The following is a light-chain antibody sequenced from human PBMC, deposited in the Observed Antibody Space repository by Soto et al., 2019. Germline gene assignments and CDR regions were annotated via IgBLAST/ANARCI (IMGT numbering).Light chain of an antibody. V-gene: IGLV2-23*01. CDR3: CSYAGSNTLV. J-gene: IGLJ2*01. Sequence: QSALTQPASVSGSPGQSITISCTGTSSDVGSNNLVSWYQQHPGKAPKLMIYKGSKRRPGVSNRFSGSKSGNTAPLTNSGLQGGDEADYYCCSYAGSNTLVFGGGTKLTVL. CDR1: SSDVGSNNL. CDR2: KGS.